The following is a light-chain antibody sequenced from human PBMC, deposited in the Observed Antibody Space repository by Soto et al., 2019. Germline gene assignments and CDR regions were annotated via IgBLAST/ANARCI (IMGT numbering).Light chain of an antibody. J-gene: IGLJ1*01. Sequence: QSALTQAASGSGSPGQSITISCTGTSGDVGNYKYVSWYQQHPGKAPKLMIYEVSNRPSGVSNRFSGSKSGNTASLTISGLQAEDENDSYCLSYTSRGTHVFRTGNKLTXL. CDR3: LSYTSRGTHV. CDR2: EVS. V-gene: IGLV2-14*01. CDR1: SGDVGNYKY.